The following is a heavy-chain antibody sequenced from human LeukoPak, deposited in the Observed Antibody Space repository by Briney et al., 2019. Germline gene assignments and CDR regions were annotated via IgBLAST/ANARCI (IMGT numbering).Heavy chain of an antibody. V-gene: IGHV1-18*01. Sequence: GSVKVSCKASGYTFTSYGISWVRQAPGQGLEWMGWVSSYNGDTNYAQKFQGRVTMSTDTSTSTAYMELRSLRFDDTAIYYCAKDWHILTGRNCFDPWGQGTLVTVSS. CDR1: GYTFTSYG. CDR2: VSSYNGDT. J-gene: IGHJ5*02. D-gene: IGHD3-9*01. CDR3: AKDWHILTGRNCFDP.